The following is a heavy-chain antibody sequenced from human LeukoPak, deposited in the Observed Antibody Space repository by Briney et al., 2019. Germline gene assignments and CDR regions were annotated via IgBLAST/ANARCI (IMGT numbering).Heavy chain of an antibody. J-gene: IGHJ3*02. V-gene: IGHV3-21*01. D-gene: IGHD5-24*01. CDR1: GFTFSSYG. CDR2: ISSSSSYI. Sequence: PGGSLRLSCAASGFTFSSYGMNWVRQAPGKGLEWVSSISSSSSYIYYADSVKGRFTISRDNAKNSLYLQMNSLRAEDTAVYYCAREMATASRAFDIWGQGTMVTVSS. CDR3: AREMATASRAFDI.